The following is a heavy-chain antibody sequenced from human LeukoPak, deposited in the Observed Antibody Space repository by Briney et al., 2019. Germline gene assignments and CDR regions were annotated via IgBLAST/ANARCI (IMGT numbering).Heavy chain of an antibody. Sequence: ASVKVSCKASGYTFTGYYMHWVRQAPGQGLEWMGWINPNSGGTNYAQKFQGRVTMTRDTSISTAYMELSRLRSDDTAVYYCARVHTVMVALPGYWGQGTLVTVSS. CDR1: GYTFTGYY. V-gene: IGHV1-2*02. D-gene: IGHD5-18*01. J-gene: IGHJ4*02. CDR3: ARVHTVMVALPGY. CDR2: INPNSGGT.